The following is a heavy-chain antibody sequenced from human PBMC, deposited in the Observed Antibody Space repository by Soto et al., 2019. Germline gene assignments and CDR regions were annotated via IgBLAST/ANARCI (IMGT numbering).Heavy chain of an antibody. J-gene: IGHJ6*02. D-gene: IGHD5-18*01. CDR3: ATLQLWPTSENYYYYGMDV. CDR1: GGSISSYY. CDR2: IYYSGST. V-gene: IGHV4-59*01. Sequence: SETLSLTCTVSGGSISSYYWSWIRQPPGKGLEWIGYIYYSGSTNYNPSLKSRVTISVDTSKNQFSLKLSSVTAADTAVDYCATLQLWPTSENYYYYGMDVWGQGTTVTVSS.